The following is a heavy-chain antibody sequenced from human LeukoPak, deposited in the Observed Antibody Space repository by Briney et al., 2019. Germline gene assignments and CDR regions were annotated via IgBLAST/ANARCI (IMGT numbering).Heavy chain of an antibody. CDR3: ARGYDILWANYFDY. Sequence: GGSLRLSCAASGLTFDDRGMSWVRQAPGKGLEWVSGINWNGGSTAYADSVKGRFTISRDNAKKSLYLQMNSLRGEDTALYYCARGYDILWANYFDYWGQGTLVTVSS. J-gene: IGHJ4*02. D-gene: IGHD3-9*01. CDR1: GLTFDDRG. CDR2: INWNGGST. V-gene: IGHV3-20*04.